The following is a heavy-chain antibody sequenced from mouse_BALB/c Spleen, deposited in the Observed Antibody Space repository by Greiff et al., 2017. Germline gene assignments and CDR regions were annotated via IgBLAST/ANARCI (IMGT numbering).Heavy chain of an antibody. Sequence: VHLVESGGGLVQPGGSLKLSCAASGFTFSSYGMSWVRQTPDKRLELVATINSNGGSTYYPDSVKGRFTISRDNAKNTLYLQMSSLKSEDTAMYYCARGFGYYGSSYVDYWGQGTTLTVSS. J-gene: IGHJ2*01. CDR1: GFTFSSYG. D-gene: IGHD1-1*01. CDR3: ARGFGYYGSSYVDY. V-gene: IGHV5-6-3*01. CDR2: INSNGGST.